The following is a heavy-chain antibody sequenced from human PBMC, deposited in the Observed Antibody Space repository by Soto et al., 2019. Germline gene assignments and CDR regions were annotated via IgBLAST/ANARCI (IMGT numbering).Heavy chain of an antibody. CDR3: ALSITMIVVEVFAP. V-gene: IGHV4-4*02. CDR2: IYHSGST. D-gene: IGHD3-22*01. CDR1: AGSLSPSNW. J-gene: IGHJ5*02. Sequence: SEALSLTCAVSAGSLSPSNWCSCLRQPPGKGLEWIGEIYHSGSTNYNPSLKSRVTISVDKSKNQFSLKLSSVTAADTAVYYCALSITMIVVEVFAPCGQGTLVTGSS.